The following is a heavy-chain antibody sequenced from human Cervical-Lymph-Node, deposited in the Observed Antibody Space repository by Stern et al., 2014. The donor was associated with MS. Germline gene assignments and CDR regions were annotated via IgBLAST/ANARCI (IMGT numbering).Heavy chain of an antibody. Sequence: VQLVESGAEVKKPGASVKVSCKASGYTFTSYGISWVRQAPGQGLEWLGWISAYNGNTSYAQKLQGRGTMATDTSTGTAYMELRSLRSDDTAVCYCARGLLGSENAFDIWGQGTMVTVSS. J-gene: IGHJ3*02. CDR3: ARGLLGSENAFDI. D-gene: IGHD2-15*01. V-gene: IGHV1-18*01. CDR2: ISAYNGNT. CDR1: GYTFTSYG.